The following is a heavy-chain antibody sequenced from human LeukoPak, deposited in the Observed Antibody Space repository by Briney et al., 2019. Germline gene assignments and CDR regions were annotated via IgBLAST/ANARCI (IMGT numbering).Heavy chain of an antibody. J-gene: IGHJ4*02. CDR3: ASLVGATDY. D-gene: IGHD1-26*01. CDR1: GFTFSSYD. CDR2: IGTAGDT. V-gene: IGHV3-13*01. Sequence: GGSLRLSCAASGFTFSSYDMHWVRQATGKGLEWVSAIGTAGDTYYPDSVKGRFTISRDNSKNTLYLQMNSLRAEDTAVYYCASLVGATDYWGQGTLVTVSS.